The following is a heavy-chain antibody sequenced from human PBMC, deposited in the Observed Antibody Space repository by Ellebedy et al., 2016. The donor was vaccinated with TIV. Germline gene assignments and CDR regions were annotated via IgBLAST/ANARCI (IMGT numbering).Heavy chain of an antibody. CDR3: ARDPEGAYYYGSAKFDY. Sequence: ASVKVSCXASGYTFTSHIIHWVRQAPGQRLEWLGWIKAGNGHTKYSQKFQGRVPITRDTSASTVYVEMSSLRSEDTAVFYCARDPEGAYYYGSAKFDYWGQGTLVTVSS. D-gene: IGHD3-10*01. CDR1: GYTFTSHI. V-gene: IGHV1-3*01. J-gene: IGHJ4*02. CDR2: IKAGNGHT.